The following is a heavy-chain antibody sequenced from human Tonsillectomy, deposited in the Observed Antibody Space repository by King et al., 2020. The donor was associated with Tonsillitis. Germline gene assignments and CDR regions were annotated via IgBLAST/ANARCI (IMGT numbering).Heavy chain of an antibody. V-gene: IGHV4-39*07. CDR2: ICYSGST. J-gene: IGHJ5*02. Sequence: LQLQESGPRLVKPSETLSLTCTVSGGSISSTNYCWGWIRQPPGKGLEWTGSICYSGSTYYNPSLKSRVSISEDTSKNQFSLKLSSVTAADTAVYYCARALGAGIWFDPWGQGTLDTVSS. CDR3: ARALGAGIWFDP. CDR1: GGSISSTNYC. D-gene: IGHD3-10*01.